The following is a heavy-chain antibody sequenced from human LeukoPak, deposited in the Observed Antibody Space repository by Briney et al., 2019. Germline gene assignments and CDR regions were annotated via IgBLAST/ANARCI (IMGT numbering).Heavy chain of an antibody. V-gene: IGHV3-23*01. J-gene: IGHJ4*02. D-gene: IGHD1-7*01. CDR3: AKDLTWNFGYNFDY. Sequence: GGSLRLSCAASAFSFSSYATSWVRQAPGKGLEWVSALSASGGNTYYADSVKGRFTISRDNSRNTLYLQMKNLRAADTAVYYCAKDLTWNFGYNFDYWGPGTLVTVSS. CDR1: AFSFSSYA. CDR2: LSASGGNT.